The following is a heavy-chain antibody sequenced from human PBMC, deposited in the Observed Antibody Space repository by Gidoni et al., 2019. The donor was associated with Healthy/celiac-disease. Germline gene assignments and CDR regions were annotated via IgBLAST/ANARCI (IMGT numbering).Heavy chain of an antibody. CDR1: GYSLTSYW. CDR2: IYPGDSDT. D-gene: IGHD6-19*01. CDR3: ARLIAVAGDFDY. V-gene: IGHV5-51*01. Sequence: EVQLVPSGAEVKTPGESLEISCKGSGYSLTSYWIGWVRQMPGNGLEWMGIIYPGDSDTRYSPSFQGQVTISADKSISTAYLQWSSLKASDTAMYYCARLIAVAGDFDYWGQGTLVTVSS. J-gene: IGHJ4*02.